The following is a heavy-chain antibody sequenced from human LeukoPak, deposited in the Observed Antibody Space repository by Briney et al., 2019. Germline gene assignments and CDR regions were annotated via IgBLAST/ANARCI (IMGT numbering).Heavy chain of an antibody. Sequence: SQTLSLTCAISGDSVSSNSVAWNWIRQSPSRRLEWLGRTYYRSKWYNDYAVSVKSRITINPDTSKNQFSLQLNSVTPEDTAVYYCAIGLGSYDYWGQGTLVTVSS. CDR3: AIGLGSYDY. CDR2: TYYRSKWYN. V-gene: IGHV6-1*01. D-gene: IGHD3-10*01. J-gene: IGHJ4*02. CDR1: GDSVSSNSVA.